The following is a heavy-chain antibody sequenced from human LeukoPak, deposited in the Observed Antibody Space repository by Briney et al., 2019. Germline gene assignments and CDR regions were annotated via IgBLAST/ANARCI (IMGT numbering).Heavy chain of an antibody. CDR2: IYTSGST. V-gene: IGHV4-4*07. Sequence: SETLSLTCTVSGGSISSYYWSWIRQPAGKGLEWIGRIYTSGSTNYNPSLRSRVTISVDTSKNQFSLKRSAVTAADTAVYYCARVEMTTSSPTLWGQGTLVTVSS. D-gene: IGHD5-24*01. CDR1: GGSISSYY. CDR3: ARVEMTTSSPTL. J-gene: IGHJ4*02.